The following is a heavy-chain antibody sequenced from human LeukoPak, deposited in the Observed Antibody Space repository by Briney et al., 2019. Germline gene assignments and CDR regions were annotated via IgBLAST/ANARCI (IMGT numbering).Heavy chain of an antibody. V-gene: IGHV3-74*01. Sequence: PGRSLRLSCAASGFTFSTYWMHWVRQAPGKGLVWVSRINTAGSSTYYADSVKGRFTISRDNAKNTLYLQMNSLRAEDTAVYYCARGLYYYGSGSPDAFDIWGQGTMVTVSS. CDR1: GFTFSTYW. J-gene: IGHJ3*02. CDR2: INTAGSST. CDR3: ARGLYYYGSGSPDAFDI. D-gene: IGHD3-10*01.